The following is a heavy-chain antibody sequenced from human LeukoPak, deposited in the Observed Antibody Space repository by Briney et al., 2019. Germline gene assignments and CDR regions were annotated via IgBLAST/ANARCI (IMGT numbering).Heavy chain of an antibody. CDR3: ASTVAGTLY. V-gene: IGHV4-39*01. Sequence: SETLSLTCTVSGGSISSSTYYWGWIRQPPGKGLEWIGSIYYSGSTYYNPSLKSRVTISVDTSNNQFSLKLSSVTAADTAVYYCASTVAGTLYWGQGTLVTVSS. CDR1: GGSISSSTYY. D-gene: IGHD6-19*01. CDR2: IYYSGST. J-gene: IGHJ4*02.